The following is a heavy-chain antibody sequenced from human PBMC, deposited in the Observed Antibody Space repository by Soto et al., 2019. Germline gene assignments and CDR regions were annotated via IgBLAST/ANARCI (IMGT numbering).Heavy chain of an antibody. CDR3: ARGDCISTSCYFGDYGMDV. J-gene: IGHJ6*02. D-gene: IGHD2-2*01. CDR1: GYTFTSYG. CDR2: MNPNSGNT. V-gene: IGHV1-8*01. Sequence: ASVKVSCKTSGYTFTSYGISWVRQAPGQGLEWMGWMNPNSGNTGYAQKFQGRVTMTRNTSISTAYMELSSLRSEDTAVYYCARGDCISTSCYFGDYGMDVWGQGTTVTVSS.